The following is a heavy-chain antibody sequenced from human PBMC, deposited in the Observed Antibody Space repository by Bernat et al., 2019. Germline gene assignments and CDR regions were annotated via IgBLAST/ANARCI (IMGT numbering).Heavy chain of an antibody. J-gene: IGHJ5*01. CDR1: GFSFKNHV. V-gene: IGHV3-33*01. CDR3: ARAQPSGAWFRGFDS. CDR2: IFDDGSHR. Sequence: QVQLVESGGAVVQPGRSLRLSCAASGFSFKNHVMHWVRQAPGRGLEWVALIFDDGSHRLYADSLKDRFTISRDNSNNMLYLEMSSLRVDDTARYYCARAQPSGAWFRGFDSWGQGTLVTVSS. D-gene: IGHD6-19*01.